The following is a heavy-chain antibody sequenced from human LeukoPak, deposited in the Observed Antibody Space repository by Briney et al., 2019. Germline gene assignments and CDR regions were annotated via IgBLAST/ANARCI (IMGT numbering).Heavy chain of an antibody. J-gene: IGHJ4*02. CDR1: GFTFSSYW. V-gene: IGHV3-7*01. CDR3: AKDRDSSGWTPGF. D-gene: IGHD6-19*01. CDR2: IKQDGSEK. Sequence: GGSLRLSCAASGFTFSSYWMSWVRQAPGKGLEWVANIKQDGSEKYYVDSVKGRFTISRDNAKNSLYLQMNSLRAEDTAVYYCAKDRDSSGWTPGFWGQGTLVTVSS.